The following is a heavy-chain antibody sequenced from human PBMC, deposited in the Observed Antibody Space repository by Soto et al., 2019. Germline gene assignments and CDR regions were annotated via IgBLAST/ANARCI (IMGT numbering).Heavy chain of an antibody. J-gene: IGHJ6*02. CDR3: TTDPARAPTYYDILTGYYSSHYYGMDV. CDR1: CFTFSNAW. V-gene: IGHV3-15*07. Sequence: PGGSLRLSCAASCFTFSNAWMNWVRQAPGKGLEWVGRIKSKTDGGTTDYAAPVKGRFTISRDDSKNTLYLQMNSLKTEDTAVYYCTTDPARAPTYYDILTGYYSSHYYGMDVWGQGTTVTVSS. D-gene: IGHD3-9*01. CDR2: IKSKTDGGTT.